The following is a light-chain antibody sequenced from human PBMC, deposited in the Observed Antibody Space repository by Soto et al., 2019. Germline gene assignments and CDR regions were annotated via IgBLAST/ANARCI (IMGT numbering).Light chain of an antibody. J-gene: IGKJ5*01. V-gene: IGKV1-39*01. CDR3: QQRYSTSIT. CDR1: QSISSY. CDR2: AAS. Sequence: DIQMTQSPSSLSASVGDRVTITCRSSQSISSYLNWYQQKPGKAPKLLIYAASSLQSGVPSRFSVIGSGTDGTLTLSSLKTEDGATYDGQQRYSTSITFCQGTRLEIK.